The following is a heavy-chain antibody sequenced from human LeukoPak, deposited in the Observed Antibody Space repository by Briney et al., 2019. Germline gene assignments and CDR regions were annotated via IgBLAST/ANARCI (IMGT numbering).Heavy chain of an antibody. CDR2: ISGSGGST. Sequence: GGSLRLSCAASGFTFSSYAMSWVRLAPGKGLEWVSAISGSGGSTYYADSVKGRFTISRDNSKNTLYLQMNSLRAEDTAVYYCAKGPNYDFWSGYNDYFDYWGQGTLVTVSS. V-gene: IGHV3-23*01. CDR1: GFTFSSYA. CDR3: AKGPNYDFWSGYNDYFDY. J-gene: IGHJ4*02. D-gene: IGHD3-3*01.